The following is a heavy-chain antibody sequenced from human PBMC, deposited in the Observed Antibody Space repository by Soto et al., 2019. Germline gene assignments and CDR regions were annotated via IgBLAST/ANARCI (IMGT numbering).Heavy chain of an antibody. Sequence: SETLSLTCSVSGGSVSNKTYYWSWIRQPPGKRLEWIGYVYYSGTTNYNPSLKSRVTISVDLSKNQFSLRLSSVTTADTAVYYCFNYDSGGYSIDWGQGTLVTVSS. J-gene: IGHJ4*02. CDR2: VYYSGTT. CDR1: GGSVSNKTYY. CDR3: FNYDSGGYSID. V-gene: IGHV4-61*01. D-gene: IGHD3-22*01.